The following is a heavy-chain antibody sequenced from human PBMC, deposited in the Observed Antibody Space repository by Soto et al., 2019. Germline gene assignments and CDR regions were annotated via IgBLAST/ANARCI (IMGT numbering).Heavy chain of an antibody. CDR2: VSIGGST. J-gene: IGHJ4*02. V-gene: IGHV3-23*01. CDR3: AKRRGAGGHFDY. Sequence: GGSLRLSCAASGFTFSSYAMGWVRQGPGKGLEWVAVVSIGGSTHYADSVRGRFTISRDNSKNTLSLQMNSLTAEDTAVYFCAKRRGAGGHFDYWGQGALVTVPQ. D-gene: IGHD2-15*01. CDR1: GFTFSSYA.